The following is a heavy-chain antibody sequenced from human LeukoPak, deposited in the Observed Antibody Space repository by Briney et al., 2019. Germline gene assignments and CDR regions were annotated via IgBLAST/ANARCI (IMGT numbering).Heavy chain of an antibody. V-gene: IGHV5-51*01. CDR3: AVTYYYDSSGYYPYYFDY. Sequence: GESLKISCQGFGYSFTNYWIGWVRQMPGKGLEWMGIIYPGDSNTRYSPSFQGQVTISADKSISTAYLQRSSLKASDTAMYYCAVTYYYDSSGYYPYYFDYWGQGTLVTVSS. J-gene: IGHJ4*02. CDR1: GYSFTNYW. D-gene: IGHD3-22*01. CDR2: IYPGDSNT.